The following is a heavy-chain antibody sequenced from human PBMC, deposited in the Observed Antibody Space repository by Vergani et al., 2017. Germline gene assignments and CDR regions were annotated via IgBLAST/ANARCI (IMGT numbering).Heavy chain of an antibody. CDR2: IIPIFGTA. V-gene: IGHV1-69*01. CDR3: AGVVEMHNADPPYYHMDV. Sequence: QVQLVQSGAEVKKPGASVKLSCKASGVTFSSYAISWVRQAPGQGLEWMGGIIPIFGTANYAQKFQGRVTITADESTSTAYMELSSLRSEDTAVYYCAGVVEMHNADPPYYHMDVGGKGTTVTVSS. J-gene: IGHJ6*03. D-gene: IGHD5-24*01. CDR1: GVTFSSYA.